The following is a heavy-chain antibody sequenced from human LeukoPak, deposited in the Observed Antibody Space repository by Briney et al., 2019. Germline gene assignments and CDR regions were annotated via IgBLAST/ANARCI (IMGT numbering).Heavy chain of an antibody. D-gene: IGHD3-22*01. CDR3: ARDRYYDSSGYYFFGY. CDR1: GGTFSSYA. Sequence: ASVKVSCKASGGTFSSYAIGWVRQAPGQGLEWMGIINPSGGSTSYAQKFQGRVTMTRDTSTSTVYMELSSLRSEDTAVYYCARDRYYDSSGYYFFGYWGQGTLVTVSS. V-gene: IGHV1-46*01. J-gene: IGHJ4*02. CDR2: INPSGGST.